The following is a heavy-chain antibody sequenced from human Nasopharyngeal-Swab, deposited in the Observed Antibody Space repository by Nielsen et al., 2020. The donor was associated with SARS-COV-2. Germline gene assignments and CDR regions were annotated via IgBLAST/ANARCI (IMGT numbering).Heavy chain of an antibody. CDR1: GGSISSSSYY. V-gene: IGHV4-39*07. J-gene: IGHJ4*02. Sequence: SETLSLTCTVSGGSISSSSYYWGWIRQPPGKGLEWIGSIYYSGSTYYNPFLKSRVTISVDTSKNQFSLKLSSVTAADTAVYYCARDDGYDLLDYWGQGTLVTVSS. CDR2: IYYSGST. D-gene: IGHD5-12*01. CDR3: ARDDGYDLLDY.